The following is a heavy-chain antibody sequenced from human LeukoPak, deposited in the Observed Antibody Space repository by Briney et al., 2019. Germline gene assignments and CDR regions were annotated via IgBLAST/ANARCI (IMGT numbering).Heavy chain of an antibody. CDR1: GGTFSSYA. Sequence: GASVKISCKASGGTFSSYAISWVRQAPGQGLEWMGGIIPIFGTANYAQKLQGRVTMTTDTSTSTAYMELRSLRSDDTAVYYCARVHETANDYYYYMDVWGKGTTVTVSS. CDR2: IIPIFGTA. J-gene: IGHJ6*03. V-gene: IGHV1-69*05. D-gene: IGHD5-18*01. CDR3: ARVHETANDYYYYMDV.